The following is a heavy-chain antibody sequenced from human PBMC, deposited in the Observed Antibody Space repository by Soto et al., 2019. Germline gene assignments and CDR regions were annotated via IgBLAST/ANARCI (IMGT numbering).Heavy chain of an antibody. D-gene: IGHD6-6*01. CDR1: GFTFSDYY. J-gene: IGHJ4*02. CDR3: ARDLVAVSGGVYSSSSGGYFFDF. CDR2: IGKIGRTL. V-gene: IGHV3-11*01. Sequence: QVQLVESGGGLVKPGGSLRLSCAASGFTFSDYYMSWIRQAPGKGLEWVSYIGKIGRTLYYADPMKGRFTISRDNAKNSLYLQINSLRSEDTAVYYCARDLVAVSGGVYSSSSGGYFFDFWGQGTLVTVSS.